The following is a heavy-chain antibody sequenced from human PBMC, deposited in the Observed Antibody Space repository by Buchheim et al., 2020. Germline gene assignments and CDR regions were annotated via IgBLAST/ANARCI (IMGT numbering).Heavy chain of an antibody. V-gene: IGHV4-31*03. CDR1: GGSIRSGGHY. D-gene: IGHD3-10*01. Sequence: QVQLQESGPGLVKPSQTLSLTCTVSGGSIRSGGHYWSWIRQHPGKGLEWIGYINHSGSTNYNPSLKSRRTISVDTSKNELSLRLSSGTAADTAVYYCARTDFGSGTSYSFDYWGQGTL. CDR3: ARTDFGSGTSYSFDY. J-gene: IGHJ4*02. CDR2: INHSGST.